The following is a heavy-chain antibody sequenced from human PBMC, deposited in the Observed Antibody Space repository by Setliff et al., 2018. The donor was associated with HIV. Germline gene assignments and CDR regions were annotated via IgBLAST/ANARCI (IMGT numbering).Heavy chain of an antibody. V-gene: IGHV3-23*01. J-gene: IGHJ4*02. CDR1: GFTFNSYA. CDR3: ANRLRGYNKWYYFDY. CDR2: MSGSTGDT. Sequence: GGSLRLSCAASGFTFNSYAMSWVRQAPGKGLEWVATMSGSTGDTYYADSVKGRFTISRDNSKNALSLQMNSLGAEDTAVYYCANRLRGYNKWYYFDYWGQGTLVTVSS. D-gene: IGHD1-1*01.